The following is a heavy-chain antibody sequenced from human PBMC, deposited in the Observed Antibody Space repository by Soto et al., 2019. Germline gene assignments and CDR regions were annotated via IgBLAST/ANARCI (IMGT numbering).Heavy chain of an antibody. V-gene: IGHV3-11*01. D-gene: IGHD1-1*01. CDR2: ITFSGNTV. Sequence: QVQLVESGGGLVKPGGSLRLSCAASGFTFSDSYMSWIRQAPGKGLEWISYITFSGNTVYYADSLKGRFTISRDNAKNSLYLQMNRLRAEDTAVYYCARLGNWDENWYFDLWGRGTLVIVSS. CDR3: ARLGNWDENWYFDL. J-gene: IGHJ2*01. CDR1: GFTFSDSY.